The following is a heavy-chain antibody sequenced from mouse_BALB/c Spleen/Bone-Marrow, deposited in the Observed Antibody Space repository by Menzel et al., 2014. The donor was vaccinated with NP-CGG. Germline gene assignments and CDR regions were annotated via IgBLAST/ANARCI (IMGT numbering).Heavy chain of an antibody. V-gene: IGHV1-37*01. CDR1: GYSFXGYF. CDR2: INPYNGDT. J-gene: IGHJ1*01. CDR3: GRDGNYVGYFDV. Sequence: VQLQQSGPELVKPGASVKISCKASGYSFXGYFMNWVKQSHGKSLEWIGRINPYNGDTFYNQKFKGKATLTVDKSSSTAHMEFLSLTSEDSAVYYCGRDGNYVGYFDVWGAGTTVTVSS. D-gene: IGHD2-1*01.